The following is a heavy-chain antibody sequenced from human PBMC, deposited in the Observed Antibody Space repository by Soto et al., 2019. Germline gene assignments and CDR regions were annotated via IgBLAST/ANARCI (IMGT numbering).Heavy chain of an antibody. V-gene: IGHV1-69*13. CDR3: AREDCSGGSCYGAFDI. CDR1: GGTFSSYA. Sequence: SVKVSCKASGGTFSSYAISWVRQAPGQGLEWMGGIIPIFGTANYAQKFQGRVTITADESTSTAYMELSSLRSEDTAVYYCAREDCSGGSCYGAFDIWGQGTMVTVPS. D-gene: IGHD2-15*01. J-gene: IGHJ3*02. CDR2: IIPIFGTA.